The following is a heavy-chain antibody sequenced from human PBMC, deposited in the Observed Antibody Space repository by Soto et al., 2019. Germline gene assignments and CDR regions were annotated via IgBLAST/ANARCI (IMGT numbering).Heavy chain of an antibody. Sequence: AXVKFVSCAAGYAITGYYVLCVRQPPGQGVVGRRWINTNSCDTYLEQRFQGRVTMNRDTSIGTAYMERRGLTSDDTAEYCCAKGGAIVAAGTRVYLYNAMDVWGQGTKVTVSS. D-gene: IGHD1-26*01. CDR2: INTNSCDT. CDR3: AKGGAIVAAGTRVYLYNAMDV. V-gene: IGHV1-2*02. J-gene: IGHJ6*02. CDR1: GYAITGYY.